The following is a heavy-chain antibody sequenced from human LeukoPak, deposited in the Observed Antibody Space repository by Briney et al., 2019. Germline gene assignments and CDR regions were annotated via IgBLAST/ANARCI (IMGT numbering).Heavy chain of an antibody. V-gene: IGHV1-18*01. D-gene: IGHD2-15*01. J-gene: IGHJ4*02. CDR1: GYTFTSYG. CDR2: ISAYNGNT. Sequence: ASVKVSCKASGYTFTSYGINWVRQAPGQGLEWMGWISAYNGNTNYAQKLQGRVTMTTDTSTSTAYMELRSRRSDDTAVYYCVSTPGYCSGGSCKPLTDFDYWGQGTLVTVSS. CDR3: VSTPGYCSGGSCKPLTDFDY.